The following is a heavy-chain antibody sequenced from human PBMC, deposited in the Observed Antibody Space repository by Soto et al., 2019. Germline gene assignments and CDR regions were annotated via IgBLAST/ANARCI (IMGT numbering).Heavy chain of an antibody. CDR1: GDSVSSNSAA. Sequence: SQTLSLTCVISGDSVSSNSAAWNWIRQSPSRGLEWLGRTYYRSKWYNDYAVSVKSRITINPDTSKNQFSLQLNSVTPEDTAVYYCARGYRLPPTGNPYYYYMDVWGKGTTVTVSS. CDR3: ARGYRLPPTGNPYYYYMDV. CDR2: TYYRSKWYN. J-gene: IGHJ6*03. D-gene: IGHD1-1*01. V-gene: IGHV6-1*01.